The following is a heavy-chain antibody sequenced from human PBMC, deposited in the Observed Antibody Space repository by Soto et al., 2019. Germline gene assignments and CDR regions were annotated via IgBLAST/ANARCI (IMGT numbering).Heavy chain of an antibody. CDR3: VREVAPRGFDP. D-gene: IGHD2-21*01. Sequence: PSQTLSLTCAISGDSVSSSSAPWNWIRQSPSGGLEWLGRTYYRSKWYSDYAVSVKSRITINPDTSQNQFSLQLSSVTPEDTAVYYCVREVAPRGFDPWGQGTLVTVSS. V-gene: IGHV6-1*01. J-gene: IGHJ5*02. CDR1: GDSVSSSSAP. CDR2: TYYRSKWYS.